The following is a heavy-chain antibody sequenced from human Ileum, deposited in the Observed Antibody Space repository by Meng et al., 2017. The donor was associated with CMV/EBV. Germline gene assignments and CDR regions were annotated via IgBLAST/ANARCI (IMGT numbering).Heavy chain of an antibody. CDR1: GSTFSCYT. CDR2: VGSGGSCI. Sequence: SGSTFSCYTLSWVREAPGKGLECVSAVGSGGSCIFSADSVRGRFTISIDNSKSTMYLHMNRLRVDATALSYYARPGLTIAGTRWFDPWGQGTLVTVSS. CDR3: ARPGLTIAGTRWFDP. J-gene: IGHJ5*02. V-gene: IGHV3-23*01. D-gene: IGHD6-13*01.